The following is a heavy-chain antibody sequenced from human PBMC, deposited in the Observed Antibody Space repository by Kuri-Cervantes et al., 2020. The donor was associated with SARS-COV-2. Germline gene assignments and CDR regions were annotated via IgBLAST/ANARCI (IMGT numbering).Heavy chain of an antibody. CDR1: GGTFSSNA. V-gene: IGHV1-69*04. D-gene: IGHD3-10*01. Sequence: SVKVSCKASGGTFSSNAISWVRQAPGQGLEWMGRIIPIMGTEKFAQKFQGRVTISVDKSTTTAYMELSSLRSEDTAMYYCARGGAHDAFDIWGQGTMVTVSS. J-gene: IGHJ3*02. CDR2: IIPIMGTE. CDR3: ARGGAHDAFDI.